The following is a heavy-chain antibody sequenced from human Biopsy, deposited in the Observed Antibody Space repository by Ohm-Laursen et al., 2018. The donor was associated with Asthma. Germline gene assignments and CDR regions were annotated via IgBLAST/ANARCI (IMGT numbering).Heavy chain of an antibody. J-gene: IGHJ5*02. Sequence: SQTLSLTCTVSGGSINIGDYYWSWIRQHPVKGLEWNGHIYYSGSTYYNPSLKSRVSISLDTSKNQFSLSLTSVTAADTAVYYCAGTAYGHDGFDPWGQGTLVTVSS. CDR1: GGSINIGDYY. D-gene: IGHD4-17*01. CDR3: AGTAYGHDGFDP. V-gene: IGHV4-31*03. CDR2: IYYSGST.